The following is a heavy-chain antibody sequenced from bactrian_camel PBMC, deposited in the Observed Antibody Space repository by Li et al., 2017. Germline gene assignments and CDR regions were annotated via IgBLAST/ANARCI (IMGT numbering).Heavy chain of an antibody. D-gene: IGHD8*01. CDR1: GYTHIDYC. J-gene: IGHJ4*01. V-gene: IGHV3S31*01. CDR2: IYLGAGKT. CDR3: AADPPCGLDSAPRHRY. Sequence: DVQLVESGGGSVQPGGSLRLSCAASGYTHIDYCVGWFRLTPGKEREGVASIYLGAGKTYYADSVKGRFTISRDNAKNTLSLHMTNLTPEDSATYYCAADPPCGLDSAPRHRYWGQGTQVTVS.